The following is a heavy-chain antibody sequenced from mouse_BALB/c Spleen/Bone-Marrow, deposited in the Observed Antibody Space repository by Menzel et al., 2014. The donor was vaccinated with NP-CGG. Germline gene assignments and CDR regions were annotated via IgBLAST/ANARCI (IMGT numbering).Heavy chain of an antibody. CDR1: GYAFSSSW. D-gene: IGHD1-3*01. CDR3: AKSGPYDYAMDY. V-gene: IGHV1-82*01. CDR2: IYPGDGDT. J-gene: IGHJ4*01. Sequence: VQLQQSGPELVKPGASVKISCKASGYAFSSSWMNWVKQRPGQGLEWIGRIYPGDGDTNYNGKFKGKATLTADKSSSTAYMQLSSLTSVDPAVYFCAKSGPYDYAMDYWGQGTSVTVSS.